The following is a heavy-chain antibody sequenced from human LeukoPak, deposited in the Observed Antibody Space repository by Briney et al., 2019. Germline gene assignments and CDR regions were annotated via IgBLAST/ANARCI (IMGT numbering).Heavy chain of an antibody. J-gene: IGHJ4*02. CDR2: IYYSGST. V-gene: IGHV4-39*01. Sequence: SETLSLTCTVSGGSISSSSYYWGWIRQPPGKGLEWIGSIYYSGSTYYNPSLKSRVTISVDTSKNQFSLKLSSVTAADTAVYYCARGEDYGDLIDYWGQGTLVTVSS. CDR1: GGSISSSSYY. D-gene: IGHD4-17*01. CDR3: ARGEDYGDLIDY.